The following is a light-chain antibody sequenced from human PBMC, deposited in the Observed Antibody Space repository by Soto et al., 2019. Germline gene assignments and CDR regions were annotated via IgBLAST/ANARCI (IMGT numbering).Light chain of an antibody. CDR2: GNI. CDR1: SSNIGADFD. J-gene: IGLJ2*01. CDR3: QSYDTSLNVYVV. V-gene: IGLV1-40*01. Sequence: QAVVTQPPSVSGAPGQRVTISCTGSSSNIGADFDVHWYRQLPGTAPKLLIYGNINRPSGVPDRFSGSTSGTSASLTNTGLHAEDEADYYCQSYDTSLNVYVVFGGGTQLTVL.